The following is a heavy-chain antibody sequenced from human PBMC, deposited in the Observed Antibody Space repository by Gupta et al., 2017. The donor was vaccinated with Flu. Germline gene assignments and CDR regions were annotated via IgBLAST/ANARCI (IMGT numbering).Heavy chain of an antibody. CDR3: TRAYHDYDAGVGLGIDY. D-gene: IGHD3-16*01. J-gene: IGHJ4*02. Sequence: EVQLVESGGGLAQPGRSLRLSCTASGFTFGDYAMSWVRQAPGKGLEWVGIVRGKAYGGTTDYAASVKGRFTISRDDSKRIAYLQMNSLKPADTAVYYCTRAYHDYDAGVGLGIDYWGQGTLVTVSS. CDR2: VRGKAYGGTT. CDR1: GFTFGDYA. V-gene: IGHV3-49*04.